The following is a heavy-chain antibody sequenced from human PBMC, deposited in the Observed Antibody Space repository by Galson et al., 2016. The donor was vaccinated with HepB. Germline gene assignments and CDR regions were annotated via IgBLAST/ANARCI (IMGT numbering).Heavy chain of an antibody. CDR3: AKDEGWAAAGRYYFDY. Sequence: SLRLSCAASGFTFSSYSMNWVRQAPGKGLEWVSYISNSGSTIYYADSVKGRFTISRDIAKNSLYLQMNSLRDEDTAVYYCAKDEGWAAAGRYYFDYWGQGTLVTVSS. CDR2: ISNSGSTI. J-gene: IGHJ4*02. CDR1: GFTFSSYS. D-gene: IGHD6-13*01. V-gene: IGHV3-48*02.